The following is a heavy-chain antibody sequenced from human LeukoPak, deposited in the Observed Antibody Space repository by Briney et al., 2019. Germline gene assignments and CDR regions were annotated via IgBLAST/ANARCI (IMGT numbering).Heavy chain of an antibody. Sequence: GGSLRLSCAASGCTFRGYSMNWVRQAPGKGLEWVSHISSGSSTIYYADSVKGRFTISRDNAKNSLYLQMNSLRAEDTAVYYCARGQLTDPRIDYWGQGTLVTVSS. CDR1: GCTFRGYS. CDR2: ISSGSSTI. CDR3: ARGQLTDPRIDY. V-gene: IGHV3-48*04. D-gene: IGHD6-13*01. J-gene: IGHJ4*02.